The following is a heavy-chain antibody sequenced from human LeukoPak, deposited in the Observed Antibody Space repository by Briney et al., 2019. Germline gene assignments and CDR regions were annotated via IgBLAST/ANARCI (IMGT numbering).Heavy chain of an antibody. Sequence: GGSLRLSCAASGFTFDDYAMHWVRQAPGKGLEWVSGISWNSGSIGYADSVKGRFTISRDNAKNSLYLQMNSLRAEDMALYYCAKDKGRYYYYYMDVWGKGTTVTVSS. J-gene: IGHJ6*03. CDR1: GFTFDDYA. CDR3: AKDKGRYYYYYMDV. V-gene: IGHV3-9*03. CDR2: ISWNSGSI.